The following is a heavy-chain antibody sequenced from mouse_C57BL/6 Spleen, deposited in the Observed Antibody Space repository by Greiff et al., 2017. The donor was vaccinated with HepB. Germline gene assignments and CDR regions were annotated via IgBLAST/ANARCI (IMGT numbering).Heavy chain of an antibody. CDR1: GFTFSNYW. Sequence: EVQGVESGGGLVQPGGSMKLSCVASGFTFSNYWMNWVRQSPEKGLEWVAQIRLKSDNYATHYAESVKGRFTISRDDSKSSVYLQMNNLRAEDTGIYYCTGPVVAIYYAMDYWGQGTSVTVSS. CDR3: TGPVVAIYYAMDY. D-gene: IGHD1-1*01. CDR2: IRLKSDNYAT. J-gene: IGHJ4*01. V-gene: IGHV6-3*01.